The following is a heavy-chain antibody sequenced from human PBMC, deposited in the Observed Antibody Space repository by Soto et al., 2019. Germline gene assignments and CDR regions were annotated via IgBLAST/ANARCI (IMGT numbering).Heavy chain of an antibody. J-gene: IGHJ3*02. CDR2: IQSEIDGGTA. CDR1: GFTLTNAR. CDR3: TTDYGWAFGI. Sequence: EVQLVASGGGLVKPGESLRLSCAASGFTLTNARMTWVRQAPGKGLEWVGRIQSEIDGGTADYPAAVKGRFTISRDDSKTTLHLQLNRLKTEDTAVYYCTTDYGWAFGIWGQGTMVTVFS. V-gene: IGHV3-15*01. D-gene: IGHD4-17*01.